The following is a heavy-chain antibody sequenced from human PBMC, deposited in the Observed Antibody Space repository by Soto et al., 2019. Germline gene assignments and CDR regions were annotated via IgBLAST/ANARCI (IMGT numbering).Heavy chain of an antibody. Sequence: EVQLVESGGGLVQPGGSLRLSCVASGFTFTSHWMHWVRQAPGEGLVWVSRINGDGSSTSYADSVKGRFTISRDTAKNTVHLQMNSLRVDDTGLYYCTRSDWGFDWGQGTLVTVSS. D-gene: IGHD2-21*02. CDR1: GFTFTSHW. J-gene: IGHJ4*02. CDR3: TRSDWGFD. V-gene: IGHV3-74*02. CDR2: INGDGSST.